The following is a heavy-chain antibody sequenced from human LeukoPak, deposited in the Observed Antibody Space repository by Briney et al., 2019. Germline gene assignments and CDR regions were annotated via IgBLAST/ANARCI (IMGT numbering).Heavy chain of an antibody. Sequence: GGSLRLSCAASGFTFSSYSMNWVRQAPGKGLEWVSSISSSSSYIYYADSVKGRFTISRDNAKNSLYLQMNSLRAEDTAVHYCASYCSSTSCYNWFDPWGQGTLVTVSS. CDR3: ASYCSSTSCYNWFDP. D-gene: IGHD2-2*01. V-gene: IGHV3-21*01. CDR1: GFTFSSYS. CDR2: ISSSSSYI. J-gene: IGHJ5*02.